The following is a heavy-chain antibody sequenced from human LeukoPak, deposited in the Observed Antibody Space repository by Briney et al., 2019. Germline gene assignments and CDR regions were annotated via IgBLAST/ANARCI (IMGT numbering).Heavy chain of an antibody. D-gene: IGHD3-22*01. J-gene: IGHJ4*02. Sequence: SETLSLTCTVSGGSISSYYWSWIRQPPGKGLEWIGYIYYSGSTNYNPSLKSRVTISVGMSKNQFSLKLSSVTAADTAVYYCARDRGYYDSSGYYRYFDYWGQGTLVTVSS. V-gene: IGHV4-59*01. CDR1: GGSISSYY. CDR3: ARDRGYYDSSGYYRYFDY. CDR2: IYYSGST.